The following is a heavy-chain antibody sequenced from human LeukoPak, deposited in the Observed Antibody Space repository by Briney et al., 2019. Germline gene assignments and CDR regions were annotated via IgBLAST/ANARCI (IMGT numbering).Heavy chain of an antibody. CDR2: INHSGST. D-gene: IGHD2-2*01. CDR3: SMGYCSSTSCPLRYYYYGMDV. J-gene: IGHJ6*02. V-gene: IGHV4-34*01. CDR1: GGSFSGYY. Sequence: SETLSLTCAVYGGSFSGYYWSWIRQPPGKGLEWIGEINHSGSTNYNPSLKSRVTISVDTSKNQFSLKLSSVTAADTAVYYCSMGYCSSTSCPLRYYYYGMDVWGQGTTVTVSS.